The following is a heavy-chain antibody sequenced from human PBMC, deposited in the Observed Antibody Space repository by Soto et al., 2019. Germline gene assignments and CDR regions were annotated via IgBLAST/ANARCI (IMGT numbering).Heavy chain of an antibody. V-gene: IGHV4-31*03. J-gene: IGHJ4*02. CDR2: MYYSGST. Sequence: QVQLRESGPGLVKPSQTLSLTCTVSGGSINSGGYYWNWIRQHPGKGLECIGYMYYSGSTYSNPYLRSRVIMSADTSENPFSLTLRAVTAANTAVYFCARGYRQSGYSSSGVFYYWGPGTLVNVSP. D-gene: IGHD6-13*01. CDR3: ARGYRQSGYSSSGVFYY. CDR1: GGSINSGGYY.